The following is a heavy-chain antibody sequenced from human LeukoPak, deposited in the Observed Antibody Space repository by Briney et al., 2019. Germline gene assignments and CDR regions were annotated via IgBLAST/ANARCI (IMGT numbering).Heavy chain of an antibody. D-gene: IGHD6-19*01. J-gene: IGHJ4*02. CDR2: INHSGST. V-gene: IGHV4-34*01. CDR3: ARGPGKQWLARGTYYFDY. CDR1: GGTFSGYY. Sequence: XETLSLTCAVYGGTFSGYYWSWIRQPPGKGLEWIGEINHSGSTNYNPPLKSRVTISVDTSKNQFSLKLSSVTAADTAVYYCARGPGKQWLARGTYYFDYWGQGTLVSVSS.